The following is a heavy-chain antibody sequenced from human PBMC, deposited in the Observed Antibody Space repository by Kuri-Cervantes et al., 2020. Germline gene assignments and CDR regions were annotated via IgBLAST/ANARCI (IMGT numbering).Heavy chain of an antibody. J-gene: IGHJ4*02. CDR3: AHSTSDDSSGYYYFDY. CDR1: EFSLSTSGVG. V-gene: IGHV2-5*02. Sequence: SGPTLVKPTQTLTLTCTFSEFSLSTSGVGVGWIRQPPGKALEWLALIYWDDDKRYSPSLKSRLTITKDTSKNQVVLTMTNMDPVDTATYYCAHSTSDDSSGYYYFDYWGQGTLVTVSS. CDR2: IYWDDDK. D-gene: IGHD3-22*01.